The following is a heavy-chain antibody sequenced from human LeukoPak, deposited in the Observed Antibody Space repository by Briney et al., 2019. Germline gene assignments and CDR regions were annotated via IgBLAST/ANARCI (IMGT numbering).Heavy chain of an antibody. CDR1: GYTFTGYY. Sequence: ASVKVSCKASGYTFTGYYMHWVRQAPGQGLEWMGWISPNNGGTNYAQKFQGRVTMTRDMSITTAYMELSRLRSDDTAVYFCARDQYYYDSSGQLYWGQGTLVTVSS. CDR3: ARDQYYYDSSGQLY. D-gene: IGHD3-22*01. V-gene: IGHV1-2*02. CDR2: ISPNNGGT. J-gene: IGHJ4*02.